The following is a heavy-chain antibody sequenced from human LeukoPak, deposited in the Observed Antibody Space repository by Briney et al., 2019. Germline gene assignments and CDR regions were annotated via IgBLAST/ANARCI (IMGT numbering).Heavy chain of an antibody. V-gene: IGHV3-7*01. CDR1: GFTFSSYW. CDR2: IKQDGSEK. D-gene: IGHD2-2*02. CDR3: ARGSPAYTNYYYYYYMDV. J-gene: IGHJ6*03. Sequence: GGSLRLSCAASGFTFSSYWMSWVRQAPGKGLEWVANIKQDGSEKYNADPMKGRFTISRDTAKNSLYLQMTSLRAEDTAVYYCARGSPAYTNYYYYYYMDVWGKGTTVTVSS.